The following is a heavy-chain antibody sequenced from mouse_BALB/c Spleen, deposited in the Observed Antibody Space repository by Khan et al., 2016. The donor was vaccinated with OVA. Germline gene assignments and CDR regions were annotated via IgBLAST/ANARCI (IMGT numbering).Heavy chain of an antibody. J-gene: IGHJ2*01. CDR2: INPHIGET. Sequence: VQLQQSGPELVRPGASVKISCKASGYSFTGYFMNWVMQSHGKSLEWIGRINPHIGETFYNPRFKDKATLTVDESSNTAHMALRSLASEDSAVYYCTRIYRSDFDYWGQGTTLTVSS. CDR3: TRIYRSDFDY. D-gene: IGHD1-1*01. CDR1: GYSFTGYF. V-gene: IGHV1-20*02.